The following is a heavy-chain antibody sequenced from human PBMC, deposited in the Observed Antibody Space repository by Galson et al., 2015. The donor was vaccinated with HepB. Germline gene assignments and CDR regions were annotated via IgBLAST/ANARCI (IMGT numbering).Heavy chain of an antibody. D-gene: IGHD1-26*01. CDR1: GFTLSSYA. CDR2: ISSNGGST. J-gene: IGHJ3*02. V-gene: IGHV3-64D*06. Sequence: SLRLSCAASGFTLSSYAMHWVRQAPGKGLEYVSAISSNGGSTYHADSVKGRFTISRDNSKNTLYLQMSSLRAEDTAVYYCVKVQGSGSYYGAFDIWGQGTMVTVSS. CDR3: VKVQGSGSYYGAFDI.